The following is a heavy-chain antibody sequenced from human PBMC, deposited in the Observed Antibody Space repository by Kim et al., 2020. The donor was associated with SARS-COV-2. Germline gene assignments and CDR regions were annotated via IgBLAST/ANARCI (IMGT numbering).Heavy chain of an antibody. CDR1: GYTFTSYY. V-gene: IGHV1-46*01. CDR2: INPSGGST. CDR3: ARDWAYCGGDCLDDAFDI. D-gene: IGHD2-21*02. J-gene: IGHJ3*02. Sequence: ASVKVSCKASGYTFTSYYMHWVRQAPGQGLEWMGIINPSGGSTSYAQKFQGRVTMTRDTSTSTVYMELSSLRSEDTAVYYCARDWAYCGGDCLDDAFDIWGQGTMVTVSS.